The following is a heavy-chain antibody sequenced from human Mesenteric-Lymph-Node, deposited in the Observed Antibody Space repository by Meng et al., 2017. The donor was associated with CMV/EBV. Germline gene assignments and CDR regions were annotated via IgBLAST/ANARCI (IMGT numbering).Heavy chain of an antibody. V-gene: IGHV1-69*05. CDR3: ARLLYSNRNCFDP. D-gene: IGHD4-11*01. J-gene: IGHJ5*02. CDR1: GGTFSSYA. Sequence: KASGGTFSSYAISWVRPAPGQGLEWMGGIIPIFGTANYAQKFQGRVTITTDESTSTAYMELSSLRSEDTAVYYCARLLYSNRNCFDPWGQGTLVTVSS. CDR2: IIPIFGTA.